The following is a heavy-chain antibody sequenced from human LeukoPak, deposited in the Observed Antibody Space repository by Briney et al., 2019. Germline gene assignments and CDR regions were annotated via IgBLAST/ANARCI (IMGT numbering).Heavy chain of an antibody. J-gene: IGHJ5*02. CDR3: ATTSSGWYPPDNWFDR. CDR1: GYICTGYY. V-gene: IGHV1-2*02. CDR2: INPNRGGT. Sequence: TSVTVSCKASGYICTGYYLHWVRQAPGQGLERMGWINPNRGGTESAQKFQGRVTMTWDTAISTAYMELTRLRSDDTAEYYCATTSSGWYPPDNWFDRWGQGTVVTVSS. D-gene: IGHD6-19*01.